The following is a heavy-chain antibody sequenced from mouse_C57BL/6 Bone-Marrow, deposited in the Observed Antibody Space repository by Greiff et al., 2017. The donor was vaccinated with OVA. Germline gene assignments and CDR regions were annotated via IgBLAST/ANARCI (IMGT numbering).Heavy chain of an antibody. CDR2: IYPRSGNT. J-gene: IGHJ4*01. D-gene: IGHD1-1*01. Sequence: QVQLQQSGAELARPGASVKLSCKASGYTFTSYGISWVKQRTGQGLEWIGEIYPRSGNTYYNEKFKGKATLTADTSSSTAYMALRSLTSEDSAVYFCARGDIYYYGSSYVDYAMDYWGQGTSVTVSS. CDR1: GYTFTSYG. V-gene: IGHV1-81*01. CDR3: ARGDIYYYGSSYVDYAMDY.